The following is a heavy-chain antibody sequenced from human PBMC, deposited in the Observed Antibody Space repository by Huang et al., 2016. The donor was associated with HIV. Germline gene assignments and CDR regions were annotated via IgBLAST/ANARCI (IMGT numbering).Heavy chain of an antibody. Sequence: QVRLQESGPGLVKPSETLSHSCTVYVDSVSSHYWGWIRHPPGKGLEWIGTVYDSGTTKYNPRLKSRITISVDTSKNGFSLNITSVSAADTAMYFCFRDQGRLAVGGIDNWFDPWGQGALVTVSS. D-gene: IGHD6-19*01. CDR3: FRDQGRLAVGGIDNWFDP. CDR1: VDSVSSHY. J-gene: IGHJ5*02. CDR2: VYDSGTT. V-gene: IGHV4-59*02.